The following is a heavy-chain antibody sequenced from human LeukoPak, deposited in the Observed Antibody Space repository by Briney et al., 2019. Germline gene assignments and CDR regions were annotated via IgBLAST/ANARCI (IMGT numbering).Heavy chain of an antibody. CDR1: GYTFTDYY. CDR3: ARAGGLDSNYIFDY. D-gene: IGHD4-11*01. Sequence: RASLKVSCKASGYTFTDYYVHWVRQAPGQGLEWMGLINPNNDGTNYAQTFQGRVTMTRDTSISTAYMELNSLTSDDTAVYYCARAGGLDSNYIFDYWGQGTLVTVSS. J-gene: IGHJ4*02. V-gene: IGHV1-2*02. CDR2: INPNNDGT.